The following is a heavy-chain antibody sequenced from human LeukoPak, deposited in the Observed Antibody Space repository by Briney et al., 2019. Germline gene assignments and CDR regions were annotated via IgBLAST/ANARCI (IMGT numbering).Heavy chain of an antibody. CDR2: IYTSGST. Sequence: PSETPSLTCTVPGGSISSYYWSWIRQPPGKGLEWIGYIYTSGSTNYDPSLKSRVTISVDTSKNQSSLKLSSVTAADTAVYYCARRIVGATNYYYYYYMDVWGKGTTVTVSS. CDR1: GGSISSYY. CDR3: ARRIVGATNYYYYYYMDV. J-gene: IGHJ6*03. V-gene: IGHV4-4*09. D-gene: IGHD1-26*01.